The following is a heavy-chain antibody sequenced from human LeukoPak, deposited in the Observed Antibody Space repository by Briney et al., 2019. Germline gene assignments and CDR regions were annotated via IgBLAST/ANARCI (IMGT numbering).Heavy chain of an antibody. CDR1: GFTFSSTC. CDR2: INYDGGET. V-gene: IGHV3-7*03. D-gene: IGHD3-3*01. J-gene: IGHJ4*02. Sequence: GGSLTLSCAASGFTFSSTCMTWVRQAPARELERVARINYDGGETYYMDSVKGRFTISSDNAKNPLYLELTSVSAADTAVYYCAGALGWYQFDYWGQGTLVTVSS. CDR3: AGALGWYQFDY.